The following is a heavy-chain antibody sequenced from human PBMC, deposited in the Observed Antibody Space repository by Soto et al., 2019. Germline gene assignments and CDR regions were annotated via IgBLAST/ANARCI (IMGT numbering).Heavy chain of an antibody. V-gene: IGHV3-21*01. J-gene: IGHJ5*02. CDR3: ARGHTAMVLPNCFDP. D-gene: IGHD5-18*01. Sequence: GGSLRLSCAASGFTFSSYSMNWVRQAPGKGLEWVSSISSSSSYIYYADSVKGRFTISRDNTKNSLYLQMNSLRAEDTAVYYCARGHTAMVLPNCFDPWGQGTLVTVSS. CDR1: GFTFSSYS. CDR2: ISSSSSYI.